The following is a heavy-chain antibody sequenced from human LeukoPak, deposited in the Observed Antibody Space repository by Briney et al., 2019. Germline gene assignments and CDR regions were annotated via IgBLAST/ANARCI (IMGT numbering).Heavy chain of an antibody. V-gene: IGHV3-21*01. CDR1: GFTFSTYT. CDR2: ISSGYYI. D-gene: IGHD6-13*01. Sequence: GGSLRLSCAASGFTFSTYTMNWVRQAPGKGLEWVSSISSGYYIYYADSVKGRFTISRDNAKNSLYLQMNSLRAEDTAVYYCARDIATAGHLAFDYWGQGILVTVSS. J-gene: IGHJ4*02. CDR3: ARDIATAGHLAFDY.